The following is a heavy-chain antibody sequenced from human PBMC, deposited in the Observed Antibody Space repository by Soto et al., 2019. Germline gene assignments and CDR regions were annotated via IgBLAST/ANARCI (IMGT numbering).Heavy chain of an antibody. CDR3: AREHEDYYGSGSSSFDY. CDR1: GFTFSSYA. V-gene: IGHV3-30-3*01. J-gene: IGHJ4*01. CDR2: ISYDGSNK. D-gene: IGHD3-10*01. Sequence: QVQLVESVGGVVQPGRSLRLSCAASGFTFSSYAMHWVRQAPGKGLEWVAVISYDGSNKYYADSVKGRFTIPSDTPENTTYLQMNSLRAEDTAVYYCAREHEDYYGSGSSSFDYWGQGTLVTVSS.